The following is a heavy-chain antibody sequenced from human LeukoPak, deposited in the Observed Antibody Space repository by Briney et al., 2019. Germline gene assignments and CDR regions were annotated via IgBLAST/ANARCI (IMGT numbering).Heavy chain of an antibody. CDR3: ARASYSRDDAFDI. D-gene: IGHD6-13*01. Sequence: PSETLSLTCAVYGGSFSGYYWSWIRQPPGKGLEWIGEINHSGSTYYNPSLKSRVTISVDTSKNQFSLKLSSVTAADTAVYYCARASYSRDDAFDIWGQGTMVTVSS. CDR2: INHSGST. J-gene: IGHJ3*02. CDR1: GGSFSGYY. V-gene: IGHV4-34*01.